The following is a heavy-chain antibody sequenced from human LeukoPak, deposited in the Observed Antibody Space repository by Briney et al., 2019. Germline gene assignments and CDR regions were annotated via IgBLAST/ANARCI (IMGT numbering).Heavy chain of an antibody. V-gene: IGHV3-7*03. CDR2: IKQDGSEK. Sequence: GGSLRLSCASSGFTFSSYYMSCVRQAPGKGRECGTNIKQDGSEKYYVDAVEGRFTICRDTAKNPLYLQMNSLRPDATPVYYCARDRAPYTWGKGTLVTVSS. CDR3: ARDRAPYT. CDR1: GFTFSSYY. J-gene: IGHJ5*02. D-gene: IGHD3-10*01.